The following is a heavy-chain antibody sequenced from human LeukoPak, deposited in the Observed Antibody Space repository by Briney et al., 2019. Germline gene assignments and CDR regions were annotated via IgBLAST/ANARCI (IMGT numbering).Heavy chain of an antibody. J-gene: IGHJ3*02. CDR1: GFTFSSYW. CDR3: AKYRGRGELLGQSFNDAFDI. D-gene: IGHD1-26*01. V-gene: IGHV3-7*03. CDR2: IKQDGSEK. Sequence: GGSLRLSCAASGFTFSSYWMSWVRQAPGKGLEWVANIKQDGSEKYYVDSVKGRFTISRDNAKNSLYLQMNSLRAEDTAVYYCAKYRGRGELLGQSFNDAFDIWGQGTMVTVSS.